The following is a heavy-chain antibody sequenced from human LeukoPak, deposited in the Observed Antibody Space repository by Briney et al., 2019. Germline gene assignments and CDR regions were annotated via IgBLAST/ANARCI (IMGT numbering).Heavy chain of an antibody. CDR1: GFTFSSYW. D-gene: IGHD1-26*01. Sequence: GGSLRLSCAASGFTFSSYWMSWVRQAPGKGLEWVANIKQEGSEKYYVDSVKGRFTISRDNAKNSLYLQMNSLRAEDTAVYYCARDSSGSPDAFDIWGQGTMVTVSS. CDR3: ARDSSGSPDAFDI. J-gene: IGHJ3*02. V-gene: IGHV3-7*01. CDR2: IKQEGSEK.